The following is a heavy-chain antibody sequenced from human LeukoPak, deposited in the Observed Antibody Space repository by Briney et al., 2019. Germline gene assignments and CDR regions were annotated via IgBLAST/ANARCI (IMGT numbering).Heavy chain of an antibody. J-gene: IGHJ5*02. CDR2: IYYSGST. Sequence: NPSETLSLTCTVSGGSISSYYWSWIRQPPGKGLEWIGYIYYSGSTKYNPSLKSRVTISVDTSKNQFSLKLSSVTAADTAVYYCARDDSSYGPSGFDPWGQGTLVTVSS. D-gene: IGHD5-18*01. V-gene: IGHV4-59*12. CDR3: ARDDSSYGPSGFDP. CDR1: GGSISSYY.